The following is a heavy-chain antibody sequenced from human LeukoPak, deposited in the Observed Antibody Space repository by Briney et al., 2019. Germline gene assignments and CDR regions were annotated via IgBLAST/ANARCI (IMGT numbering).Heavy chain of an antibody. CDR2: ISSSSSTI. D-gene: IGHD3-3*01. CDR1: GFTFSSYS. J-gene: IGHJ4*02. CDR3: SRGSQNFDFWSGQDTYYFDS. Sequence: GGSLRLSCAASGFTFSSYSMNWVRQAPGKGLEGVSYISSSSSTIYYADSVKGRFTISRDNAKNSLYLQMNSLRAEDTAVYYCSRGSQNFDFWSGQDTYYFDSWGQGTLVTVSS. V-gene: IGHV3-48*01.